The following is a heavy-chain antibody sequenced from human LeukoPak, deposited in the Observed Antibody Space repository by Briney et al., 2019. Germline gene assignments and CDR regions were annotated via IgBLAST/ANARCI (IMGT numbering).Heavy chain of an antibody. CDR2: INPNSGGT. D-gene: IGHD2-2*01. Sequence: GASVKVSCKASGYTFTGYYMHWVRQAPGQGLEWMGWINPNSGGTNYAQKFQGRVTMTRDTSISTAYMELSRLRSDDTAVYYCARETSVIVVVPAAMRWFDPWGQGTLVTVSS. V-gene: IGHV1-2*02. J-gene: IGHJ5*02. CDR1: GYTFTGYY. CDR3: ARETSVIVVVPAAMRWFDP.